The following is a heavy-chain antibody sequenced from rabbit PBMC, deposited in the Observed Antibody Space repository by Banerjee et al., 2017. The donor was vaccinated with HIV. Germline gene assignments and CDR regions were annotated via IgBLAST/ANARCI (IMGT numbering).Heavy chain of an antibody. V-gene: IGHV1S45*01. CDR3: ARSDAAYGVDGYVFNL. Sequence: QEQLVESGGGLVKPEGSLTLTCTASGFSFSNKYVMCWVRQAPGKGLEWIACINTNSGNAVDASWAKGRLTISKTSSTTVTLQMTSLTAADTATYFCARSDAAYGVDGYVFNLWGPGTLVTVS. J-gene: IGHJ4*01. D-gene: IGHD6-1*01. CDR1: GFSFSNKYV. CDR2: INTNSGNA.